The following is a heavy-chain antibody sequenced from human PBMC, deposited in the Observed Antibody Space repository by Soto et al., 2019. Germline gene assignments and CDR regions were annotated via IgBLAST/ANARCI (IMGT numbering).Heavy chain of an antibody. D-gene: IGHD1-20*01. J-gene: IGHJ4*02. Sequence: SETLSLTCTVSGGSIDTYYWSWIRQPPGKGLQWIGEIYHSGSTNYNPSLKSRVTISVDKSKNQFSLKLSSVTAADTAVYYCARRYGYSFDYWGQGTLVTVSS. CDR3: ARRYGYSFDY. V-gene: IGHV4-59*08. CDR2: IYHSGST. CDR1: GGSIDTYY.